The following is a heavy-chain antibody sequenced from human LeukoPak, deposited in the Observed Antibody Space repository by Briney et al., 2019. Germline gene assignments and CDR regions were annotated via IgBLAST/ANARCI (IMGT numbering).Heavy chain of an antibody. Sequence: ASVKVSCKASGYTFTSYAMHWVRQAPGQRLEWVGWINAGNGNTKYSQKFQDRVTMTRNTSISTAYMELSSLRSDDTAVYYCARGPPNWGYDYWGPGTLVTVSS. D-gene: IGHD7-27*01. J-gene: IGHJ4*02. CDR1: GYTFTSYA. CDR2: INAGNGNT. CDR3: ARGPPNWGYDY. V-gene: IGHV1-3*01.